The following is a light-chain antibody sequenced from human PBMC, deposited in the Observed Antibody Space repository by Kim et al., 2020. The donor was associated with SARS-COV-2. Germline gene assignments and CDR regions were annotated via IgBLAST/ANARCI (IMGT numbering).Light chain of an antibody. V-gene: IGLV3-1*01. CDR3: QAWDSSTEV. CDR1: KLGDKY. Sequence: ELTQPPSVSVSPGQTASITCSGDKLGDKYACWYQQKPGQSPVLVIYQDSKRPSGIPERFSGSNSGNTATLTISGTQAMDEADYYCQAWDSSTEVFGGGTQLTVL. J-gene: IGLJ3*02. CDR2: QDS.